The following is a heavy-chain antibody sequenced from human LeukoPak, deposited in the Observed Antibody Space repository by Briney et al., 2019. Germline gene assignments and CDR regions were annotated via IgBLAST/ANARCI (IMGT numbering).Heavy chain of an antibody. D-gene: IGHD3-10*01. CDR1: VGTFSSYA. CDR3: ARSYGSGSYYNPNWFDP. V-gene: IGHV1-69*04. Sequence: ASVKVSCKASVGTFSSYAISWVRQAPGQGLEWVGRIIPILGIANYAQKFQGRVTITADKSTSTAYMELSSLRSEDTAVYYCARSYGSGSYYNPNWFDPWGQGTLVTVSS. J-gene: IGHJ5*02. CDR2: IIPILGIA.